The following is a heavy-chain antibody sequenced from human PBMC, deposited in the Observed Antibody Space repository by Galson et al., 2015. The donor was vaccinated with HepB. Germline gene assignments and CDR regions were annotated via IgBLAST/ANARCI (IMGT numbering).Heavy chain of an antibody. CDR1: GYTFSSYA. Sequence: SVKVSCKASGYTFSSYAMNWVRQAPGQGLEWMGWINTNTGNPTYAQGFTGRFVFSLDTSVSTAYLRISSLKAEDTAVYYCAIDPNDYVWGSVFDYWGQGTLVTVSS. V-gene: IGHV7-4-1*02. CDR3: AIDPNDYVWGSVFDY. J-gene: IGHJ4*02. CDR2: INTNTGNP. D-gene: IGHD3-16*01.